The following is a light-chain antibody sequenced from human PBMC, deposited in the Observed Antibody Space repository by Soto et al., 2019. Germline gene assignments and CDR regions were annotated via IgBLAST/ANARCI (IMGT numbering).Light chain of an antibody. CDR3: QQTDKLPLT. J-gene: IGKJ4*01. CDR2: DTS. Sequence: DIQMTQSPSPLPASVGDRVIITCQASQAISNQLNWYQQKPGRAPKLLIYDTSNLETGVPSRFRGSGGGTDFTFTITSLQPEDFATYFCQQTDKLPLTFGGGTTVDMK. V-gene: IGKV1-33*01. CDR1: QAISNQ.